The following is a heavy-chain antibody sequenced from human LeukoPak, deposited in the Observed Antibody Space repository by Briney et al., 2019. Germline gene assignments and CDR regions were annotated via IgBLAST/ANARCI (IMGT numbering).Heavy chain of an antibody. D-gene: IGHD3-16*01. Sequence: GGSLRLSCAASGFPFSNYNMNWVRQAPGKGLEWISYISISSSSIYYADSVRGRFTISRDNSKNTLYLQMNSLRAEDTAVYYCAKLREGNSHDAFDIWGQGTMVTVSS. CDR1: GFPFSNYN. J-gene: IGHJ3*02. CDR3: AKLREGNSHDAFDI. CDR2: ISISSSSI. V-gene: IGHV3-48*01.